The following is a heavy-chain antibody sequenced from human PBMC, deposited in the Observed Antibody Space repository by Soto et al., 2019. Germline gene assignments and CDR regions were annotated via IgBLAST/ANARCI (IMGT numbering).Heavy chain of an antibody. J-gene: IGHJ5*02. Sequence: GGSLRLSCAAAGFTFSDYYMSWIRQAPGKGLGWVSYISSSGSTIYYADSVRGRFTISRDNAKKYMYLQMNNMRAGNTAVYYCAREGLIRDGYSTNNWFDLWGQGTLVTVSS. CDR3: AREGLIRDGYSTNNWFDL. D-gene: IGHD4-4*01. CDR1: GFTFSDYY. V-gene: IGHV3-11*01. CDR2: ISSSGSTI.